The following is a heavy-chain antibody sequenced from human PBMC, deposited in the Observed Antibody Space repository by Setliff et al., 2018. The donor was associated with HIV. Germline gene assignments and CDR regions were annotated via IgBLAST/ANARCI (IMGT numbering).Heavy chain of an antibody. CDR1: GGSISSGDYY. Sequence: SETLSLTCTVSGGSISSGDYYWSWIRQHPRKGLEWIGYIYYTGSTYYNPSLKSRVTISVDTSKTQFSLRLNSLTATDTALYYCARASVGATGLYAFDIWGQGTVVTVSS. J-gene: IGHJ3*02. V-gene: IGHV4-30-4*08. CDR2: IYYTGST. D-gene: IGHD1-26*01. CDR3: ARASVGATGLYAFDI.